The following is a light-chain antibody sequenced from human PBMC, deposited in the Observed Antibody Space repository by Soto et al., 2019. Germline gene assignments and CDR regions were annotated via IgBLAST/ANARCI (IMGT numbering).Light chain of an antibody. Sequence: DIQMTQSPSSLSASVGDRVTLSCRASQSITNYLNWYQQKLGKAPKLLIYAASSLQSGVPSMFSGSGSGTAFTLTINSLQPEDSATYYCQQSTSVPFTFGGGTKLEIK. CDR1: QSITNY. J-gene: IGKJ4*01. CDR2: AAS. CDR3: QQSTSVPFT. V-gene: IGKV1-39*01.